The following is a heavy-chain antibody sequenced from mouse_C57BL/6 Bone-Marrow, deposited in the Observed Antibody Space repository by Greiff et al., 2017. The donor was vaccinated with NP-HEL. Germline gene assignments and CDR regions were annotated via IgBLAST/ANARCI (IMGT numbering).Heavy chain of an antibody. D-gene: IGHD2-2*01. CDR1: GYAFTNYL. CDR2: INPGSGGT. J-gene: IGHJ2*01. V-gene: IGHV1-54*01. CDR3: ARPGGYDGDY. Sequence: VQLQQSGAELVRPGTSVKVSCKASGYAFTNYLIEWVKQRPGQGLEWIGVINPGSGGTNYNEKLKGKATLTADKSSSTAYMQLSSLTSEDSAVYFCARPGGYDGDYWGQGTTLTVSS.